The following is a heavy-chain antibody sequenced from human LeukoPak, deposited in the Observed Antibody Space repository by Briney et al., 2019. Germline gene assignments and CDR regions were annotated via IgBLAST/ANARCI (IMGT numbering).Heavy chain of an antibody. CDR3: ARTYSYGYASDY. Sequence: SETLSLTCTVSGGSISSGTYFWTWIRQPAGKGLEWIGRIYTSGSTNYNPSLKSRVTISVDKSKNQFSLKLSSVTAADTAVYYCARTYSYGYASDYWGQGTLVTVSS. J-gene: IGHJ4*02. D-gene: IGHD5-18*01. CDR1: GGSISSGTYF. V-gene: IGHV4-61*02. CDR2: IYTSGST.